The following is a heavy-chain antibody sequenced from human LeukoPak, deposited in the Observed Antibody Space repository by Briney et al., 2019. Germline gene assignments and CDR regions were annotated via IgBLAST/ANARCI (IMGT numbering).Heavy chain of an antibody. Sequence: SETLSLTCSVSGGSISSSSYFWGWIRQPPGKGLEWIGSMDYSGSSYYNPSLKSRVTISVDTSKNQFSLKLSSVTAADTVVFYCARLDFWSGYYLDYWGQGTLVTVSS. J-gene: IGHJ4*02. V-gene: IGHV4-39*01. D-gene: IGHD3-3*01. CDR1: GGSISSSSYF. CDR2: MDYSGSS. CDR3: ARLDFWSGYYLDY.